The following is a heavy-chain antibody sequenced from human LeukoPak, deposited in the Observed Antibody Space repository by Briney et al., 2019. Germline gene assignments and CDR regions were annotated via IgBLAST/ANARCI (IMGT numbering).Heavy chain of an antibody. CDR2: IYYSGST. J-gene: IGHJ3*02. V-gene: IGHV4-59*01. CDR1: GGSLSSYY. D-gene: IGHD1-26*01. CDR3: ARVAVGATVGGAFDI. Sequence: SGTLSLTCTVSGGSLSSYYWSWIRQPPGRGVEGIGHIYYSGSTNYNPSLKSGVTIPVDQSKHQVSLQLSSVTAADTAVYYCARVAVGATVGGAFDIWGQGTMVTVSS.